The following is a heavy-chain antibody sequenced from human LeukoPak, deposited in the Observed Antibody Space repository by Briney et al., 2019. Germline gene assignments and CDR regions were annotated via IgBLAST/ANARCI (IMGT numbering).Heavy chain of an antibody. D-gene: IGHD1-26*01. CDR2: IKQDGSEK. CDR3: ARDRSLIVPGELPRTDAFDI. V-gene: IGHV3-7*01. Sequence: GGSLRLSCAASGFTFSSYWMSWVRQAPGKGLEWVANIKQDGSEKYYVDSVKGRFTISRDNAKNSLYLQMNSLRAEDTAVYYCARDRSLIVPGELPRTDAFDIWGQGTMVTVSS. CDR1: GFTFSSYW. J-gene: IGHJ3*02.